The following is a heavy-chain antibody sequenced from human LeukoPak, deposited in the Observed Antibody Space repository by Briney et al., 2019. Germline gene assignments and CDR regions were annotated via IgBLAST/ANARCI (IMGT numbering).Heavy chain of an antibody. Sequence: TGGSLRLSCAASGFTFSSYSMNWVRQAPGKGLEWVPSISSSSSYIYYADSVKGRFTISRDNAKNSLYLQMNSLRAEDTAVYYCAREDSKGHYDILTGYFRAYYFDYWGQGTLVTVSS. CDR2: ISSSSSYI. V-gene: IGHV3-21*01. CDR1: GFTFSSYS. CDR3: AREDSKGHYDILTGYFRAYYFDY. D-gene: IGHD3-9*01. J-gene: IGHJ4*02.